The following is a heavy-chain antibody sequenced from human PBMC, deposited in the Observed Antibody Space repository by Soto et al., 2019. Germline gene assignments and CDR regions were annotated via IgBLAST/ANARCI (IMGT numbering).Heavy chain of an antibody. J-gene: IGHJ5*02. D-gene: IGHD4-17*01. CDR3: ARDDYGDYANWFDP. CDR2: ISSSGSTI. Sequence: EVQLVESGGGLAQHGGSLRLSCAASGFTFSSYEMNWVRQAPGKGLEWVSYISSSGSTIYYADSVKGRFTISRDNARNSLYLQMNSLRAEDTAVYYCARDDYGDYANWFDPWGQGTLVTVSS. CDR1: GFTFSSYE. V-gene: IGHV3-48*03.